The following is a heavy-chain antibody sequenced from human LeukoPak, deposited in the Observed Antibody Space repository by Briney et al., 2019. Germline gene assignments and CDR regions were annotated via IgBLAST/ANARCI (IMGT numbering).Heavy chain of an antibody. CDR2: FFSNGKT. J-gene: IGHJ1*01. V-gene: IGHV4-59*11. D-gene: IGHD3-22*01. CDR3: ASPRGDDSGGYYTWYFHH. CDR1: GDSYTSPY. Sequence: TSETLSLTCTVSGDSYTSPYWSWIRQPPGEGLEWVGSFFSNGKTYYNPSLNSRLIISGDTSKNQFSLTLMSVTAADTAVYFCASPRGDDSGGYYTWYFHHWGQGILVTVSS.